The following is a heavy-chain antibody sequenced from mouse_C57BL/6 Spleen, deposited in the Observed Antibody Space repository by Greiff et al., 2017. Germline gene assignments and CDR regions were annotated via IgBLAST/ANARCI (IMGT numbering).Heavy chain of an antibody. V-gene: IGHV1-64*01. CDR1: GYTFTSYW. Sequence: QVQLKQPGAELVKPGASVKLSCKASGYTFTSYWMHWVKQRPGQGLEWIGMIHPNSGSTNYNEKFKSKATLTVDKSSSTAYMQLSSLTSEDSAVYYCARFITTVVATGDYWGQGTTLTVSS. J-gene: IGHJ2*01. CDR2: IHPNSGST. D-gene: IGHD1-1*01. CDR3: ARFITTVVATGDY.